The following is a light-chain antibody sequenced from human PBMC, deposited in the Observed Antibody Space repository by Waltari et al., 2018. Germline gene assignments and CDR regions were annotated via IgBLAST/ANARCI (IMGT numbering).Light chain of an antibody. CDR2: QDM. CDR1: KLGNGV. Sequence: SYELTQPPSVSVSPGQTASITCSGDKLGNGVASWYQQRPGQSPVLIIFQDMKRPSGIPERFSGSNSGNTATLTISGTQAMDEAYYFCQAWDSNTVVFGGGTKLTVL. J-gene: IGLJ2*01. V-gene: IGLV3-1*01. CDR3: QAWDSNTVV.